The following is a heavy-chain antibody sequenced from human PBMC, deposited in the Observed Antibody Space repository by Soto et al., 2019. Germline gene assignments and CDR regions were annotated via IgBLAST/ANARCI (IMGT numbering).Heavy chain of an antibody. Sequence: PGGSLRLSCAASGFTFSSYAMSWVRQAPGKGLEWVSAISGSGGSTYYADSVKGRFTISRDNSKNTLYLQMNSLRAEDTAVYYCAKSDGGSSENYYYGMDVWGQGTTVTVSS. CDR2: ISGSGGST. D-gene: IGHD1-26*01. CDR1: GFTFSSYA. CDR3: AKSDGGSSENYYYGMDV. J-gene: IGHJ6*02. V-gene: IGHV3-23*01.